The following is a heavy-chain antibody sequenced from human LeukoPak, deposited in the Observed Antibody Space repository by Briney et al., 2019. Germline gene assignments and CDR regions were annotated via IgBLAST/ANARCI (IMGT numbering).Heavy chain of an antibody. V-gene: IGHV1-2*02. Sequence: PWASVKVSCMASGYTSTTNYMRWVRQAPGQGLEWMGWINPNSGGTNYAQKFQGTVTMTRDTSISTAYMELSRLRSDDTAVSYCARGGEGAPIDYFDYWGQGTLITVSS. J-gene: IGHJ4*02. D-gene: IGHD3-10*01. CDR1: GYTSTTNY. CDR2: INPNSGGT. CDR3: ARGGEGAPIDYFDY.